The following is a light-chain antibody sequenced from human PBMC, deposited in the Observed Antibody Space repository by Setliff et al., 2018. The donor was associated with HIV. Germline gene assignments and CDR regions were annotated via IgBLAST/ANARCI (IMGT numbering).Light chain of an antibody. CDR1: SSNIGKNS. CDR3: GTWDSSLTVYV. CDR2: ENN. J-gene: IGLJ1*01. V-gene: IGLV1-51*02. Sequence: QSVLTQPPAVSAASGQKVTISCSGSSSNIGKNSVSWYQQLPGTTPKLLIYENNKRPSGIPDRFSGSKSGTSATLGITGLQTGDEADYYCGTWDSSLTVYVFGIGTKVTVL.